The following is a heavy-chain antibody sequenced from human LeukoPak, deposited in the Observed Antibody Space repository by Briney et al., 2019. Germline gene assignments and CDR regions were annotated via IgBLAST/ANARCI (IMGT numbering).Heavy chain of an antibody. J-gene: IGHJ4*02. CDR2: IYYSGST. CDR3: ATGGNGDYFDY. CDR1: GGSTSSYY. V-gene: IGHV4-59*08. D-gene: IGHD3-16*01. Sequence: SETLSLTCTVSGGSTSSYYWSWIRQPPGKGLEWIGYIYYSGSTNYNPSLKSRVTISVDTSKNQFSLKLSSVTAADTAVYYCATGGNGDYFDYWGQGTLVTVSS.